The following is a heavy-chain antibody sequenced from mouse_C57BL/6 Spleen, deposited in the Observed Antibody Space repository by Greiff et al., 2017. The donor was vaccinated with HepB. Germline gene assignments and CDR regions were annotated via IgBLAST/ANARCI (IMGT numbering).Heavy chain of an antibody. CDR3: AKRDYGSSPYYYAMDY. D-gene: IGHD1-1*01. J-gene: IGHJ4*01. CDR1: GFTFSDYG. Sequence: EVNLVESGGGLVKPGGSLKLSCAASGFTFSDYGMHWVRQAPERGLEWVAYISSGSSTIYYADTVKGRFTISRDNAKNNLFLQMNSLRSEDTAMYYCAKRDYGSSPYYYAMDYWGQGTSVTVSS. V-gene: IGHV5-17*01. CDR2: ISSGSSTI.